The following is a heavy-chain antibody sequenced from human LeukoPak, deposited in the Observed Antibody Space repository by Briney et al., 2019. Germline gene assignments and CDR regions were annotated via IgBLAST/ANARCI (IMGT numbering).Heavy chain of an antibody. CDR2: IWYDGSNK. CDR1: GFTFSIYG. Sequence: GRSLRLSCAACGFTFSIYGMHWVRQAPGKGLEWVAVIWYDGSNKYYADSVKGRFTISRDNSKNTLYLQMNSLRAEDTAVYYCARDADYYGSGSYDVDYWGQGTLVTVSS. V-gene: IGHV3-33*01. D-gene: IGHD3-10*01. J-gene: IGHJ4*02. CDR3: ARDADYYGSGSYDVDY.